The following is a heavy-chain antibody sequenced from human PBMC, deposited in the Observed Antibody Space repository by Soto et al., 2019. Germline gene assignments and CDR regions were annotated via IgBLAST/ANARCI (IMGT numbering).Heavy chain of an antibody. Sequence: QVQLVQSGAEEKKPGASVKVSCKASGYTFTNYAMHWVRQAPGQRLEWMGWINAGNGNTKYPQKFQGRVTITRDTSASTAYMELSSLRSEDTAVYYCASEAIAAAAVYGMDVWGQGTTVTVSS. J-gene: IGHJ6*02. V-gene: IGHV1-3*05. CDR3: ASEAIAAAAVYGMDV. D-gene: IGHD6-13*01. CDR1: GYTFTNYA. CDR2: INAGNGNT.